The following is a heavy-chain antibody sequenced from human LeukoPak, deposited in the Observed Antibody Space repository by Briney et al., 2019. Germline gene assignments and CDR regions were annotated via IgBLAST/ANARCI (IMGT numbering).Heavy chain of an antibody. Sequence: SETLSLTCAVYGGTFSGYYWSWIRQPPGKGLEWIGEINHSGSTNYNPSLKSRVIISVDTSKNHFSLNLSSVTAADTAVYYCVIFPGYWGQGTLVTVSS. J-gene: IGHJ4*02. CDR3: VIFPGY. CDR1: GGTFSGYY. CDR2: INHSGST. V-gene: IGHV4-34*08.